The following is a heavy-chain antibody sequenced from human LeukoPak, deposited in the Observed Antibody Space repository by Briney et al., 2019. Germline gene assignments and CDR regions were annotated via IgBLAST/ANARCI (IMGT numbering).Heavy chain of an antibody. CDR1: GGSFSGYY. J-gene: IGHJ4*02. Sequence: SETLSLTCAVYGGSFSGYYWSWIRQPPGKGLEWIGEINHSGSTNYNPSLKSRVTISVDTSKNQFSLKLSSVTAADTAVYYCARHGWTLRYWGQGTLVTVSS. CDR3: ARHGWTLRY. D-gene: IGHD3-16*01. CDR2: INHSGST. V-gene: IGHV4-34*01.